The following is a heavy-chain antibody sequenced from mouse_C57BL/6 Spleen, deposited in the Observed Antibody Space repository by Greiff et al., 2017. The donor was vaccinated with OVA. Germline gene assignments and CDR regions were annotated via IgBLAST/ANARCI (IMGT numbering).Heavy chain of an antibody. J-gene: IGHJ3*01. V-gene: IGHV1-59*01. CDR3: ARNYGSSPFWFAY. CDR1: GYTFTSYW. Sequence: QVQLQQPGAELVRPGTSVKLSCKASGYTFTSYWMHWVKQRPGQGLEWIGVIDPSDSYTNYNQKFKGKATLTVDTSSSTAYMQLSSLTSEDSAVYYCARNYGSSPFWFAYWGKGILVTVSA. D-gene: IGHD1-1*01. CDR2: IDPSDSYT.